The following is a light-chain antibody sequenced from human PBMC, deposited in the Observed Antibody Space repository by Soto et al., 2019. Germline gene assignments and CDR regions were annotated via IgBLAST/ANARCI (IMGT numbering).Light chain of an antibody. J-gene: IGLJ1*01. CDR1: SSDVGGYNY. CDR3: SSYASGSTLYV. CDR2: EVS. V-gene: IGLV2-14*01. Sequence: QSVLTQPASVSGSPGQSITISCTGTSSDVGGYNYVSWYQQSPGKAPKLMIHEVSNRPSGVSNRFSGSKSGNTASLTISGLQAEDEADYYCSSYASGSTLYVFGTGTKLTVL.